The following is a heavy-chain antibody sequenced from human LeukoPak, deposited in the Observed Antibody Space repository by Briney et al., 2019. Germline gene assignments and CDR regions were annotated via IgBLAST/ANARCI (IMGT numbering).Heavy chain of an antibody. Sequence: SETLSLTCAVYGGSFSGYYWSWIRQPPGKGLEWIGCIYYSGSTNYNPSLKSRVTISVDTSKNQFSLKLSSVTAADTAVYYCARGLVAAEDYWGQGALVTVSS. V-gene: IGHV4-59*01. CDR3: ARGLVAAEDY. J-gene: IGHJ4*02. D-gene: IGHD6-13*01. CDR1: GGSFSGYY. CDR2: IYYSGST.